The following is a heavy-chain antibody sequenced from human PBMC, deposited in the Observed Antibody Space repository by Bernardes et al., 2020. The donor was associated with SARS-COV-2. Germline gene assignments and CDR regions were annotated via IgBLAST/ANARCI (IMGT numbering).Heavy chain of an antibody. J-gene: IGHJ4*02. CDR1: GFTFSTYS. CDR2: ISSSSSYI. D-gene: IGHD4-17*01. V-gene: IGHV3-21*01. CDR3: ARVAYGDYGVDY. Sequence: GWSLRLSCTASGFTFSTYSMNWVRQAPGKGLEWVSYISSSSSYIYYADSVKGRFTISRDNAENSLYLQMNSLRAEDTAVYYCARVAYGDYGVDYWGQGTLVTVSS.